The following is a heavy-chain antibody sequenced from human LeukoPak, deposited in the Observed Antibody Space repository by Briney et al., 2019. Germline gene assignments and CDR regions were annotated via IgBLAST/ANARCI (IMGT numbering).Heavy chain of an antibody. V-gene: IGHV4-59*01. CDR1: GGSISSYY. Sequence: SETLSLTCTVSGGSISSYYWSWIRQPPGKGLEWIGYIYYSGSTNYNPSLKSRVTISVDTSKNQFSLKLSSVTAADTAVYYCARAKPSGWFDHWGQGTLVTVSS. D-gene: IGHD6-19*01. J-gene: IGHJ5*02. CDR2: IYYSGST. CDR3: ARAKPSGWFDH.